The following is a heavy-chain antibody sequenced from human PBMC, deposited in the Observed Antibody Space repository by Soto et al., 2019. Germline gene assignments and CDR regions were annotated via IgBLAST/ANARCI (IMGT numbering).Heavy chain of an antibody. CDR2: ISGSGGST. V-gene: IGHV3-23*01. CDR1: GFTFSIYA. J-gene: IGHJ4*02. CDR3: AKDVPDIVVVPAATFFDY. D-gene: IGHD2-2*01. Sequence: GGSLRLSCAASGFTFSIYAMSWVRQAPGKGLEWVSAISGSGGSTYYADSVKGRFTISRDNSKNTLYLQMNSLRAGDTAVYYCAKDVPDIVVVPAATFFDYWGQGTLVTVSS.